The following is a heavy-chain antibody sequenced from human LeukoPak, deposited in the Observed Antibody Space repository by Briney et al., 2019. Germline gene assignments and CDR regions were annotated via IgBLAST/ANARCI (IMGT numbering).Heavy chain of an antibody. V-gene: IGHV4-59*01. D-gene: IGHD2-2*01. J-gene: IGHJ3*02. CDR2: IYYSGST. Sequence: SETLSLTCTVSGGSISSYYWSWIRQPPGKGLEWIGYIYYSGSTNYNPSLKSRVSISIDTSKNQFSLKLSSVTAADTAVYYCARDGGYCIRTSCVHAFDIWGQGTMVTVSS. CDR1: GGSISSYY. CDR3: ARDGGYCIRTSCVHAFDI.